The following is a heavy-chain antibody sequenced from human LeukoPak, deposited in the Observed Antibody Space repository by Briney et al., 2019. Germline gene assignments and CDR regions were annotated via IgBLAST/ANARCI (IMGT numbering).Heavy chain of an antibody. CDR1: GGSISSYY. V-gene: IGHV4-59*01. CDR3: ARRLYGGNFDN. J-gene: IGHJ4*02. Sequence: SETLSLTCTVSGGSISSYYWSWIRQPPGKGLECVGYIYYSGSTSYSPSLKSRVTISVDTSKNQFSLKLSSVAAADTAVYYCARRLYGGNFDNWGQGTLVTVSS. D-gene: IGHD4-23*01. CDR2: IYYSGST.